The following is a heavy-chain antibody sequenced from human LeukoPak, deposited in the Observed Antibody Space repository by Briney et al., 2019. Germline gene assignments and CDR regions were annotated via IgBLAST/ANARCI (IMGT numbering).Heavy chain of an antibody. J-gene: IGHJ5*02. Sequence: SETLSLTCTVSGGSISSSTYYWGWIRRPPGKGLEWIGSIYYSGSTYYNPSLKSRVTISLDTSKNQFSLKLSSVTAADTAVYYCAKAYSSSWYWIRWFDPWGQGTLVTVSS. V-gene: IGHV4-39*07. CDR2: IYYSGST. CDR3: AKAYSSSWYWIRWFDP. CDR1: GGSISSSTYY. D-gene: IGHD6-13*01.